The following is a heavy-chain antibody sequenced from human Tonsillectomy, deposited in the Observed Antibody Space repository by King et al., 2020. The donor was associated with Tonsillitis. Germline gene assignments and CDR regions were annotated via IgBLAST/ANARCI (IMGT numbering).Heavy chain of an antibody. CDR3: ARSLRGYDFVALFDS. Sequence: VQLQESGPGLVKPSETLSLICSVSGDSVSSVYYWGWVRQPPGKGLEWIGSIYHSGTTYYNPSLKSRVTISGDTSNNQFSLRLTSVTAADTAVYFCARSLRGYDFVALFDSWGQGTLVSVSS. CDR1: GDSVSSVYY. D-gene: IGHD5-12*01. J-gene: IGHJ4*02. CDR2: IYHSGTT. V-gene: IGHV4-38-2*02.